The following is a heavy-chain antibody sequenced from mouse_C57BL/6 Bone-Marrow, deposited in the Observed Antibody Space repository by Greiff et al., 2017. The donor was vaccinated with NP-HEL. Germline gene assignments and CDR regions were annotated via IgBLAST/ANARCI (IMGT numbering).Heavy chain of an antibody. V-gene: IGHV1-26*01. Sequence: EVQLQQSGPELVKPGASVKISCKASGYTFTDYYMNWVKQSHGKSLEWIGDINPNNGGTSYNQKFKGKATLTVDKSSSTAYMELRSLTSEDSAVYYCARSGRGLPYYYAMDYWGQGTSVTVSS. D-gene: IGHD2-4*01. CDR2: INPNNGGT. J-gene: IGHJ4*01. CDR1: GYTFTDYY. CDR3: ARSGRGLPYYYAMDY.